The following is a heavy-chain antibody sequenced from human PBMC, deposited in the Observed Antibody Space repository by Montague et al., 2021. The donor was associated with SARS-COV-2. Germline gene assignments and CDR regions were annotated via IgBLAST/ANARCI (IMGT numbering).Heavy chain of an antibody. CDR1: GFTFSSYW. D-gene: IGHD2-15*01. Sequence: SLRLSCAASGFTFSSYWMSWVRQAPGKGLEWVANIKQDGSEKYYVDSVKGRFTISRDNAKNSLYLQMNSLSAEDTAVYYCARDLGAVVVAAIKYYYYGMDVWGQGTTVTVSS. J-gene: IGHJ6*02. V-gene: IGHV3-7*03. CDR3: ARDLGAVVVAAIKYYYYGMDV. CDR2: IKQDGSEK.